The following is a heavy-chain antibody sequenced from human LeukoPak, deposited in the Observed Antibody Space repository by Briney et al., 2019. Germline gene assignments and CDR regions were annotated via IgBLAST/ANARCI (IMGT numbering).Heavy chain of an antibody. CDR3: ARAASPKPFDF. Sequence: GSLRLSCAASGFTFSSHTINWVRQVPGKGLEWVSSISGSTTYKYPADSVKGRFTISRDNAKNSVFLQMNSLRAEDTAVYYCARAASPKPFDFWGQGTLVTVSS. CDR2: ISGSTTYK. CDR1: GFTFSSHT. J-gene: IGHJ5*01. V-gene: IGHV3-21*01. D-gene: IGHD1-14*01.